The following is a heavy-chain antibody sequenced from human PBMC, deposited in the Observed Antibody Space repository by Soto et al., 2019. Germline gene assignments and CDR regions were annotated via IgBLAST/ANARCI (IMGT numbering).Heavy chain of an antibody. D-gene: IGHD3-9*01. CDR2: PIPVLGTT. J-gene: IGHJ4*02. CDR1: GGAFSSFD. V-gene: IGHV1-69*01. CDR3: ASWDYDVLTGYSYDD. Sequence: QVQLVQSGAEVKKPGSSVKVSCKASGGAFSSFDISWVRQAPGLGLEWMGGPIPVLGTTSYAQKFQGRLTLTADASRSTAYMELRSLRSDDTAVYYCASWDYDVLTGYSYDDWGQGTLVTVSS.